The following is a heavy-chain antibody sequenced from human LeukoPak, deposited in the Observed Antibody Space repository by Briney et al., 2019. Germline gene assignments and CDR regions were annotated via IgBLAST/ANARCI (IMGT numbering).Heavy chain of an antibody. CDR3: AKSWIQLWFGAFDI. Sequence: VGSLRLSCAASGFTFSSYGMHWVRQAPGKGLEWVAFIRDDGSNKYYADSVKGRFTISRDNFKNTLYLQMYSLRAEDTAVYYCAKSWIQLWFGAFDIWGQGTMVTVSS. D-gene: IGHD5-18*01. CDR2: IRDDGSNK. J-gene: IGHJ3*02. CDR1: GFTFSSYG. V-gene: IGHV3-30*02.